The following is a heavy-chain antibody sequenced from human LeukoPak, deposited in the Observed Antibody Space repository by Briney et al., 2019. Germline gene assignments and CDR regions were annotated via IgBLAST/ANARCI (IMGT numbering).Heavy chain of an antibody. Sequence: GGSLRLSCTASGFTFGDYGMSWFRQAPGKGLEGGGFIRSKANGGTTEYAASVKGRFSISRDDSKSIAYLQMNSLKTEDTAVYYCTRDLDFGVVRDWFDPWGQGTLLTVSS. D-gene: IGHD3-3*01. CDR1: GFTFGDYG. CDR3: TRDLDFGVVRDWFDP. V-gene: IGHV3-49*03. J-gene: IGHJ5*02. CDR2: IRSKANGGTT.